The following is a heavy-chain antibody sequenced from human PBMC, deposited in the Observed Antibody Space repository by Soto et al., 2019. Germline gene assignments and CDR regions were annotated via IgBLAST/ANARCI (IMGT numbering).Heavy chain of an antibody. CDR1: GFTFSTYA. CDR2: ISGSGDST. CDR3: AKERSSGWSFDY. D-gene: IGHD6-19*01. Sequence: EVPLLESGGGLVQPGGSLRLSCAASGFTFSTYAMNWVRQAPGKGLEWVSGISGSGDSTYYADSVKGRFTVSRDNSKNKLYLQMNSLRAEDTAVFYCAKERSSGWSFDYWGQGTLVTVSS. J-gene: IGHJ4*02. V-gene: IGHV3-23*01.